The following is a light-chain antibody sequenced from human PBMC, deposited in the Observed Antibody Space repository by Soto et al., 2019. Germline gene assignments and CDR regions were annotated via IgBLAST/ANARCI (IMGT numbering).Light chain of an antibody. CDR2: DVN. CDR3: CSYGGSFYV. V-gene: IGLV2-11*01. CDR1: SSDVGGYNY. J-gene: IGLJ1*01. Sequence: QSVLTQPHSVSGSPAQSVAIPCSGTSSDVGGYNYVSWYQQHPGKAPKLIIFDVNKRPSGVPDRFSGSKSGSTASLTISGLQAEDEADYYCCSYGGSFYVVGTGTKVTVL.